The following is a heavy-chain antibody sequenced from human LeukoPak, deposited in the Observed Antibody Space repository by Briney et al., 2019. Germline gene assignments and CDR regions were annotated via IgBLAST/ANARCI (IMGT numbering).Heavy chain of an antibody. CDR1: GGSISSYY. CDR2: IYTSGST. V-gene: IGHV4-4*07. J-gene: IGHJ3*02. D-gene: IGHD2-15*01. CDR3: ARDLVGAAIWAFDI. Sequence: NPSQTLSLTRTVSGGSISSYYWSCIRQPAGKGLEWIGRIYTSGSTNYNPSLKSRVTISVDKSKNQFSMKLSSVTAADTAVYYCARDLVGAAIWAFDIWGQGTMVTVSS.